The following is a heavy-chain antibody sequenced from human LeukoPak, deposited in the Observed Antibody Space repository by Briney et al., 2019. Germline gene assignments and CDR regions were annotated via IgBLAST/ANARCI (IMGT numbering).Heavy chain of an antibody. Sequence: APVKVSCKASGYTFTSCGISWVRQAPGQGLEWMGWISAYNGNTNYAQKLQGRVTMTTDTSTSTAYMELRSLRSDDTAVYYCARAMVTSINYYYGMDVWGQGTTVTVSS. V-gene: IGHV1-18*01. CDR1: GYTFTSCG. J-gene: IGHJ6*02. CDR2: ISAYNGNT. CDR3: ARAMVTSINYYYGMDV. D-gene: IGHD5-18*01.